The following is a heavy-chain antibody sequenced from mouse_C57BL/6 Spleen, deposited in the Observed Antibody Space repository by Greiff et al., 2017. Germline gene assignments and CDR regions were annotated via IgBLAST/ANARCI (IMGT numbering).Heavy chain of an antibody. D-gene: IGHD2-1*01. CDR3: ARSYGNYGCAY. Sequence: QVQLQQPGAELVKPGASVKMSCKASGYTFTSYWITWVKQRPGQGLEWIGDIYPGSGSTNYNEKFKSKAKRTVDTSSSTAYMQLSSRTSEDAAVYYCARSYGNYGCAYWGQGTLVTVSA. CDR1: GYTFTSYW. CDR2: IYPGSGST. J-gene: IGHJ3*01. V-gene: IGHV1-55*01.